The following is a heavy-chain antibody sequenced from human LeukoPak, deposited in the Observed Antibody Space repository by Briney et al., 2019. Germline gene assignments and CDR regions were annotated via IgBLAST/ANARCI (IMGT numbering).Heavy chain of an antibody. CDR2: TSYDGSNK. D-gene: IGHD6-19*01. Sequence: PGRSLRLSCAASGFTSSSYGMHWVSQAPGKGLGWVGATSYDGSNKYYADSVKGRFTNSRDNSKDTLYLQKNGLRAEDRAVYYGAKAAYLEGTYSSGWDYWGQGTLVTVSS. V-gene: IGHV3-30*18. J-gene: IGHJ4*02. CDR1: GFTSSSYG. CDR3: AKAAYLEGTYSSGWDY.